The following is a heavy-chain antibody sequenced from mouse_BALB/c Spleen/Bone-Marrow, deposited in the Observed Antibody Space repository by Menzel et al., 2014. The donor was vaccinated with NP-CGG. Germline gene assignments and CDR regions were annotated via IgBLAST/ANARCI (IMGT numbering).Heavy chain of an antibody. CDR2: IYPGNSDT. V-gene: IGHV1-5*01. Sequence: DVQLQESGTVLARPGASVKMSCKASGYSFTSYWMHWVKQRPGQGLEWIGAIYPGNSDTSYNQKFKGEAKLTAVTSATTAYMELSSLTNEDSAVYFCTRKVYYGNPLDYWGQGTTLTVSS. CDR1: GYSFTSYW. J-gene: IGHJ2*01. D-gene: IGHD2-1*01. CDR3: TRKVYYGNPLDY.